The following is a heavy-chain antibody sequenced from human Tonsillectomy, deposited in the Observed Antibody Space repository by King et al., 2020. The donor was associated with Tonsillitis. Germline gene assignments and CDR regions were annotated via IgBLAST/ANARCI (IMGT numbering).Heavy chain of an antibody. D-gene: IGHD3-10*01. CDR2: IYYSGST. CDR3: ARDLYGGFGDFGY. V-gene: IGHV4-59*01. Sequence: VQLQESGPGLVKPSETLSLTCTVSGGSISSYYWSWIRQPPGKGLEWIGYIYYSGSTNYNPSLKSRVTISIHTSKNQFSLKLSSVTAADTAVYYCARDLYGGFGDFGYWGQRTLVTVSS. J-gene: IGHJ4*02. CDR1: GGSISSYY.